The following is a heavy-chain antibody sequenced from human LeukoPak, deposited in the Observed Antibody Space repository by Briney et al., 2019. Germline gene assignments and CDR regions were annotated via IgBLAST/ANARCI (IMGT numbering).Heavy chain of an antibody. CDR3: AKTSDSSGYYPFDY. D-gene: IGHD3-22*01. J-gene: IGHJ4*02. Sequence: GGSLRLSCAASGFTFSSYEMNWVRQAPGKGLEWVSYISSSGSTIYYADSVKGRFTISRDNAKNSLYLQMNSLRAEDTALYYCAKTSDSSGYYPFDYWGQGTLVTVSS. V-gene: IGHV3-48*03. CDR1: GFTFSSYE. CDR2: ISSSGSTI.